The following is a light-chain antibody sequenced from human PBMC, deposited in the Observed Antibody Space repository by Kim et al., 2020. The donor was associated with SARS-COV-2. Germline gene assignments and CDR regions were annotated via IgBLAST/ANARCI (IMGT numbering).Light chain of an antibody. V-gene: IGKV3-15*01. J-gene: IGKJ2*01. CDR2: GAS. Sequence: SVSPGERATLSCRASQTVTINVAWYQHKPGQAPRLLIYGASTRATGLPARFSGSGSGTEFTLTIMSLQSEDFAVYYCQQYHFWPYTFGQGTELGI. CDR1: QTVTIN. CDR3: QQYHFWPYT.